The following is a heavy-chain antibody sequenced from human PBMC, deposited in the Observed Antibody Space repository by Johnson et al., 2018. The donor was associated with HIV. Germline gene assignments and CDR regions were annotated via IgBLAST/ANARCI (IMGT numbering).Heavy chain of an antibody. CDR3: ARGNSVAARIGAFDI. CDR1: GFTVSSNY. V-gene: IGHV3-66*01. J-gene: IGHJ3*02. D-gene: IGHD6-6*01. Sequence: VQLVESGGGLVQPGGSLRLSCAASGFTVSSNYMSWVRQAPGKGLEWVSVIYSGGSTYYADPVKGRFHISRDNSKNTLYLQMNSLRAEDTAEFYCARGNSVAARIGAFDIWGQGTMVTVSS. CDR2: IYSGGST.